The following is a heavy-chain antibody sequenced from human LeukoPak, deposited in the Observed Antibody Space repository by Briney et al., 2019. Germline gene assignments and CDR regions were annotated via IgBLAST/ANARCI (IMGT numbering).Heavy chain of an antibody. CDR1: GFTFSSYS. J-gene: IGHJ4*02. CDR2: ISDSGGST. CDR3: AKARSRLYFDY. Sequence: GGSLRLSCAASGFTFSSYSMNWVRQAPWKGLEWVSGISDSGGSTYYADSVKGRFTISRDNSKNTLFLQMNSLRAEDTAVYYCAKARSRLYFDYWGQGTLVTVSS. V-gene: IGHV3-23*01. D-gene: IGHD6-6*01.